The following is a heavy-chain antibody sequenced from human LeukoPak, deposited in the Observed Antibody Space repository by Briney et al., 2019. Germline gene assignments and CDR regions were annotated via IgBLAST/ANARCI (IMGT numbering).Heavy chain of an antibody. V-gene: IGHV1-2*02. Sequence: ASVKDSSKGSGYTFTDYYLHWVGQAPGEGGEGMGWINPNSGDTNYTQKFQGSVTITRDTSISTAHMEMSRLRSDDTAVYYCARANFLYCSSTTCLFDYWGQGTLVTVSS. J-gene: IGHJ4*02. D-gene: IGHD2-2*01. CDR2: INPNSGDT. CDR3: ARANFLYCSSTTCLFDY. CDR1: GYTFTDYY.